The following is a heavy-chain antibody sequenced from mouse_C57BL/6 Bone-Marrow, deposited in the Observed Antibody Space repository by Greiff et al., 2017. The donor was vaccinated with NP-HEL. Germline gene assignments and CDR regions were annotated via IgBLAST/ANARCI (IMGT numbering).Heavy chain of an antibody. Sequence: QVQLQQPGAELVKPGASVKLSCKASGYTFTSYWMQWVKQRPGQGLEWIGEIDPSDSYTNYNQKFKGKATLTVDTSSSTAYIQLSSLTSEDSAVYYCARSYYGSSSWGQGTTLTVSS. CDR3: ARSYYGSSS. J-gene: IGHJ2*01. D-gene: IGHD1-1*01. V-gene: IGHV1-50*01. CDR2: IDPSDSYT. CDR1: GYTFTSYW.